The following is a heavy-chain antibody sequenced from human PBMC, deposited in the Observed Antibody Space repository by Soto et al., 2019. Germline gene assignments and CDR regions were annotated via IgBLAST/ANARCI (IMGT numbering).Heavy chain of an antibody. Sequence: GGSLRLSCSTSGFTFSSYAMHWVRQSPGKGLEYISGVRGNGDPPFYADSVKGRFTISRDNSKNTVYLQMSSLSADDAAVYYCVKSRGGNNFDFFDWGQGTLVTVSS. D-gene: IGHD2-15*01. CDR2: VRGNGDPP. J-gene: IGHJ4*02. CDR3: VKSRGGNNFDFFD. V-gene: IGHV3-64D*06. CDR1: GFTFSSYA.